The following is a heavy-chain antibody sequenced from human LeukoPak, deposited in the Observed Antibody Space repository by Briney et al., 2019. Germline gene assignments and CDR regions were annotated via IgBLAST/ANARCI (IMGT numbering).Heavy chain of an antibody. CDR2: IYYSGST. V-gene: IGHV4-30-4*01. D-gene: IGHD5-18*01. Sequence: PSQTLSLTCTVSGGSINSADYYWSWIRQPPGKGLEWIGYIYYSGSTYYNPSLKSRVTISVDTSKNQFSLKLSSVTAADTAVYYCARARRGYGYGDFDYWGQGTLVTVSS. J-gene: IGHJ4*02. CDR1: GGSINSADYY. CDR3: ARARRGYGYGDFDY.